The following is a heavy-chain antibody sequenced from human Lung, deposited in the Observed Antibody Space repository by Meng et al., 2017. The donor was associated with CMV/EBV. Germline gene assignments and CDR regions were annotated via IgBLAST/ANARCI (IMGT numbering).Heavy chain of an antibody. D-gene: IGHD3-9*01. CDR2: INEDGTDK. J-gene: IGHJ4*02. CDR1: GFTVTRNW. V-gene: IGHV3-7*01. Sequence: GESLKISCAASGFTVTRNWMTWVRQAPGKGLEWVANINEDGTDKNYLDSVKGRFTISRDNVKKSVYLQMNTLRGEDKAVYYCERTIEGIRETLDYWGQGTLVSVSS. CDR3: ERTIEGIRETLDY.